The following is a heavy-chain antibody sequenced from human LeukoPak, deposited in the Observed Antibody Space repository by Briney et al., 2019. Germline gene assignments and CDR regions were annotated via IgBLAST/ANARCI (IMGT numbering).Heavy chain of an antibody. D-gene: IGHD6-19*01. J-gene: IGHJ4*02. Sequence: GGSLRLSCAASGFTFSSYAMSWVRQAPGKGLECVPAISDSGGNTYYADSVKGRFTVSRDNSKNTVSLQMNSLRAEDTAVYYCAKGLGRSGWYMRVYFDYWGQGNLVTVSS. CDR1: GFTFSSYA. V-gene: IGHV3-23*01. CDR3: AKGLGRSGWYMRVYFDY. CDR2: ISDSGGNT.